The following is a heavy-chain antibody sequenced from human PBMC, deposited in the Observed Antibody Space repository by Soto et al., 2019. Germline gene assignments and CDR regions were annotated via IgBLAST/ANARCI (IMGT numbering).Heavy chain of an antibody. CDR3: ARSGNSNGLVFDY. J-gene: IGHJ4*02. V-gene: IGHV4-59*01. CDR2: IYYGGST. CDR1: GGSISGYY. D-gene: IGHD5-18*01. Sequence: SETLSLTCSVSGGSISGYYWSWIRQSPGKGLEWIGYIYYGGSTRHDPSLDSRVTVSADTSKNQISLRLTSVTAADTAVYYCARSGNSNGLVFDYWGQGILVTVSS.